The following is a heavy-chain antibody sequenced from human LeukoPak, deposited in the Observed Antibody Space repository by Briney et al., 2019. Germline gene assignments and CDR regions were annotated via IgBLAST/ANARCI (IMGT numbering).Heavy chain of an antibody. Sequence: GASVKVSCKASQYSFSDYAIHWVRQAPGQRLEWMGWIDAGNGRTKYSQSFQGRLTIIRDTSATTAYMELSRLRSDDTAVYYCARDNWFDPWGQGTLVTVSS. V-gene: IGHV1-3*01. CDR1: QYSFSDYA. J-gene: IGHJ5*02. CDR3: ARDNWFDP. CDR2: IDAGNGRT.